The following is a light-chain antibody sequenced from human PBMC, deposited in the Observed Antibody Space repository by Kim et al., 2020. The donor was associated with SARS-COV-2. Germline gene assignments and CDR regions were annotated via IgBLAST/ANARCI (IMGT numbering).Light chain of an antibody. V-gene: IGLV2-14*03. CDR3: SSYTSSSTLVV. J-gene: IGLJ2*01. CDR1: SSDVGGYNY. CDR2: DVS. Sequence: QSALTQPASVSGSPGQSITISCTGTSSDVGGYNYVSWYQQHPGKAPKLMIYDVSNRPSGVSNRFSGSKSGNTASLTFSGLQAEDEADYYCSSYTSSSTLVVFGGGTQLTVL.